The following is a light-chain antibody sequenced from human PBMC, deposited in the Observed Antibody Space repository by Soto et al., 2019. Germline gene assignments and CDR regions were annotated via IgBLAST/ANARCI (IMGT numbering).Light chain of an antibody. CDR2: GAS. V-gene: IGKV3-20*01. Sequence: DIVLTQSPGILSLSPGERATLSCRASQSVTSSYLAWSQQRPGQAPRVLIFGASSRATGVPDRFSGSGSGTDFTLTISRLEPEDFAVYYCHQYGGSQFTFGPGTTVEIK. CDR3: HQYGGSQFT. J-gene: IGKJ3*01. CDR1: QSVTSSY.